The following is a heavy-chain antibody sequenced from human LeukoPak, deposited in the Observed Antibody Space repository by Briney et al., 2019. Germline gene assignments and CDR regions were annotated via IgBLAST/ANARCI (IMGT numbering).Heavy chain of an antibody. CDR2: INPNSGGT. CDR1: GYTFTGYY. Sequence: GASVKVSCKASGYTFTGYYMHWVRQAPGQGLEWMGWINPNSGGTNYAQKFQGWVTMTRDTSISTACMELSRLRSDDTAVYYCARTGQQLGFYGMDVWGQGTTVTVSS. J-gene: IGHJ6*02. CDR3: ARTGQQLGFYGMDV. D-gene: IGHD6-13*01. V-gene: IGHV1-2*04.